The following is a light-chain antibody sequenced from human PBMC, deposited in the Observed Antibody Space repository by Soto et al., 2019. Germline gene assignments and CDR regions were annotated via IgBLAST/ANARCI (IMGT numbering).Light chain of an antibody. Sequence: DIQLRQAPSCLSGSVADRVNITCRVSQDISNYLTWYQQKPGKAPKLLIYDASNLETGVPSRFSGSGSGTEFTLTISSLQPDDIATYYCQQYEHLRLTFGGGTKVDIK. J-gene: IGKJ4*02. CDR1: QDISNY. V-gene: IGKV1-33*01. CDR2: DAS. CDR3: QQYEHLRLT.